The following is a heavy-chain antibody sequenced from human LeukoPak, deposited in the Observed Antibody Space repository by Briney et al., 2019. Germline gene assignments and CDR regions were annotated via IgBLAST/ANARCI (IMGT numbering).Heavy chain of an antibody. CDR3: ARDRLGSFDY. CDR2: IYHSGST. V-gene: IGHV4-34*01. CDR1: GGSFSGYY. J-gene: IGHJ4*02. D-gene: IGHD3-10*01. Sequence: SETLSLTCAVYGGSFSGYYWSWIRQPPGKGLEWIGSIYHSGSTYYNPSLKSRVTISVDTSKNQFSLKLSSVTAADTAVYYCARDRLGSFDYWGQGTLVTVSS.